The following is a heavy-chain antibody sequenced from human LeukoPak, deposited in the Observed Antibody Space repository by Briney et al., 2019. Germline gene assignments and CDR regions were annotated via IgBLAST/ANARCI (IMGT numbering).Heavy chain of an antibody. CDR1: GFTFTNYW. D-gene: IGHD1-26*01. CDR2: ISTDGSST. J-gene: IGHJ4*02. V-gene: IGHV3-74*01. Sequence: GGSLRLSCAASGFTFTNYWMDWVPQAPGKGLVWVSRISTDGSSTNYADSVKGRFTISRDNAKNTLYLQMNSLRAEDTGVYYCAGTRYSGSYGDSWGQGTLVTVSS. CDR3: AGTRYSGSYGDS.